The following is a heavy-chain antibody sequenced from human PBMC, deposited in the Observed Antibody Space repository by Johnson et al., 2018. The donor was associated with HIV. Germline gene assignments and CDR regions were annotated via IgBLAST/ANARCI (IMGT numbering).Heavy chain of an antibody. CDR2: IWYDGSNK. D-gene: IGHD1-26*01. J-gene: IGHJ3*02. CDR1: GFTFNSYG. CDR3: AKDLFTEREDDVFDI. V-gene: IGHV3-33*06. Sequence: QVQLVESGGGLVKPGGSLRLSCAASGFTFNSYGMHWVRQAPGKGLEWVALIWYDGSNKYYADSVKGRFTISRDNSKNTLYLQMNTLRAEDTAIYYCAKDLFTEREDDVFDIWGQGTMVTVSS.